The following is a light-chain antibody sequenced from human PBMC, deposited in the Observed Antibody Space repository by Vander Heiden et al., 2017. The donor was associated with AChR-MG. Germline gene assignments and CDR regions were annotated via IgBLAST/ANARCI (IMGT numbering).Light chain of an antibody. Sequence: DIQLTQTPSSVSASVGDRVIITCRASQGINSWLIWYQQKPGKGPKLLIHAASTLQSGVPSRFSGSGSGTYFTLTISSLQSEDFGTYFCQEASSFPRTFGQGTKVEMK. CDR1: QGINSW. CDR3: QEASSFPRT. CDR2: AAS. J-gene: IGKJ1*01. V-gene: IGKV1-12*01.